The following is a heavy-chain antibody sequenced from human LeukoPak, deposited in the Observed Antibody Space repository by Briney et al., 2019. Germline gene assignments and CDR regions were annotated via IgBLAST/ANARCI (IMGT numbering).Heavy chain of an antibody. J-gene: IGHJ3*02. V-gene: IGHV4-34*01. CDR2: INHSGST. CDR3: ARGRSYNWNVETPRKRGAFDI. CDR1: GGSFSGYY. D-gene: IGHD1-1*01. Sequence: SETLSLTCAVYGGSFSGYYWSWIRQPPGKGLEWIGEINHSGSTNYNPSLKSRVTISVDTSKNQFSLKLSSVTAADTAVYYCARGRSYNWNVETPRKRGAFDIWGQGTMVTVSS.